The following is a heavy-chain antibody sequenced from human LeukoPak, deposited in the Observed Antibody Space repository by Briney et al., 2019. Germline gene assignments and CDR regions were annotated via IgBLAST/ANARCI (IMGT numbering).Heavy chain of an antibody. CDR1: GFTFSSYA. J-gene: IGHJ3*02. CDR2: ISGSGGST. Sequence: SGGSLRLSCAASGFTFSSYAMSWVRQAPGKGLEWVSAISGSGGSTYYADSVKGRFTISRDNSKNTLYLQMNSLRAEDTAVYYCAKDQGLSSYYYDSSGYSTNHAFDIWGQGTMVTVSS. V-gene: IGHV3-23*01. D-gene: IGHD3-22*01. CDR3: AKDQGLSSYYYDSSGYSTNHAFDI.